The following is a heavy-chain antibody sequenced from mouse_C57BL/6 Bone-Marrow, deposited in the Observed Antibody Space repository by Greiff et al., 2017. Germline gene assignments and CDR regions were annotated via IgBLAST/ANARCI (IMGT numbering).Heavy chain of an antibody. Sequence: VQLQQSGAELVKPGASVKMSCKASGYTFTSYWITWVKQRPGQGLEWIGDIYPGSGSTNYNEKFKSKATLTVDTSSSTAYMQLSSLTSEDSAVYYCARPSHYYGSRSYAMDYWGQGTSVTVSS. D-gene: IGHD1-1*01. J-gene: IGHJ4*01. CDR3: ARPSHYYGSRSYAMDY. CDR2: IYPGSGST. V-gene: IGHV1-55*01. CDR1: GYTFTSYW.